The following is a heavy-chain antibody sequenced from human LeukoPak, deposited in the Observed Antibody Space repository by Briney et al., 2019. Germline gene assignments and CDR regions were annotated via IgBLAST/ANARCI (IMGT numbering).Heavy chain of an antibody. J-gene: IGHJ4*02. CDR1: GYTFTGYY. D-gene: IGHD6-19*01. V-gene: IGHV1-2*06. CDR3: ARESSSGWYFNY. CDR2: INPNSGGT. Sequence: ASVKVSCKASGYTFTGYYMHWVRQAPGQGLEWMGRINPNSGGTNYAQKFQGRVTMTRDTSISTAYMELSRLRPDDAAVYYCARESSSGWYFNYWDQGTLVTVSS.